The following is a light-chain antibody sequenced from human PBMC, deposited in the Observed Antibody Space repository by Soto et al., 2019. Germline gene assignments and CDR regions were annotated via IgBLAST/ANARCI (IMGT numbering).Light chain of an antibody. J-gene: IGLJ3*02. CDR1: TSNIGNNY. Sequence: QSVLTQPPSASGTPGQRVTISCSGSTSNIGNNYVCWFQQLPGTAPKLLIYRNNQRPSGVPDRFSGSKSGTSASLAISGLRSEDEADYYCAAWYDSLNGVVFGGGTKVTVL. V-gene: IGLV1-47*01. CDR2: RNN. CDR3: AAWYDSLNGVV.